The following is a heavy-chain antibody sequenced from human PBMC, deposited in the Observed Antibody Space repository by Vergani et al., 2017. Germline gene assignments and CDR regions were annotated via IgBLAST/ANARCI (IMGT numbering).Heavy chain of an antibody. V-gene: IGHV1-46*01. CDR1: GYTFTSYY. CDR2: INPSGGST. D-gene: IGHD2-2*01. Sequence: QVQLVQSGAEVKKPGASVKVSCKASGYTFTSYYMHWVRQAPGQGLEWMGIINPSGGSTSYAQKFQGRVTITADKSTSTAYMELSSLRSEDTAVYYCARDGDCSSTSCYYFDYWGQGTLVTVSS. CDR3: ARDGDCSSTSCYYFDY. J-gene: IGHJ4*02.